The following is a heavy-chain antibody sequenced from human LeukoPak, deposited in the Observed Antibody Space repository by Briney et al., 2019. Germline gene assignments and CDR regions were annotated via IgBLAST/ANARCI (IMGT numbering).Heavy chain of an antibody. CDR2: FDPEDGET. J-gene: IGHJ4*02. V-gene: IGHV1-24*01. Sequence: ASVKVSCKVSGYTLTELSMHWVRQAPGQGLEWMGGFDPEDGETNYAQKFQGRVTMTADTSTDTAYMELSSLRSEDTAVYYCATWKAGTTIIDYWGQGTLVTVSS. D-gene: IGHD1-7*01. CDR1: GYTLTELS. CDR3: ATWKAGTTIIDY.